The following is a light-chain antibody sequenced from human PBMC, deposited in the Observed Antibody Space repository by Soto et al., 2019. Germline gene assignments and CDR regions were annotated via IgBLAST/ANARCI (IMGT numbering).Light chain of an antibody. V-gene: IGKV2-28*01. J-gene: IGKJ2*01. CDR1: QSLLHSNGYNF. CDR3: MQALQTPYT. CDR2: LGS. Sequence: DIVMTQSPLSLPVTPGEPATISCRSSQSLLHSNGYNFLDWYLQKPGQSPQLLIYLGSNRASGVPDRFSGSGSGTDVTLRISTVEAEDVGTYYCMQALQTPYTFGQGTKLEIK.